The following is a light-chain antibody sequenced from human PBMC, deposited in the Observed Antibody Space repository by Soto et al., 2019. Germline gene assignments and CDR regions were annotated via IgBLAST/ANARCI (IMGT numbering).Light chain of an antibody. Sequence: QSALTQPASVSGSPGQSITISCTGTSSAVGGYNYVSWYQQHPGKAPKLMIYDVSNRPSGVSNRFSGSKSGNTASLTISGLKAEDEADYYGTPYTSSRTRVFGGGTKLTVL. CDR1: SSAVGGYNY. J-gene: IGLJ2*01. V-gene: IGLV2-14*01. CDR3: TPYTSSRTRV. CDR2: DVS.